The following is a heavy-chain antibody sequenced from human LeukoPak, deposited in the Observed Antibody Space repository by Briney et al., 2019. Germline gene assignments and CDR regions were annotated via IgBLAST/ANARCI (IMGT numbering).Heavy chain of an antibody. V-gene: IGHV4-34*01. CDR3: ARGTKWEVAVAGSEYFQH. Sequence: SEALSLTCAVYGGSFSVDYWSWMRQPPGEGLEWMWEINHRGSTNYNPSLKRRVTISVDTSKKQFSLKLRSVTAEDTAVYYCARGTKWEVAVAGSEYFQHWGQGTLVTVSS. CDR1: GGSFSVDY. CDR2: INHRGST. D-gene: IGHD6-19*01. J-gene: IGHJ1*01.